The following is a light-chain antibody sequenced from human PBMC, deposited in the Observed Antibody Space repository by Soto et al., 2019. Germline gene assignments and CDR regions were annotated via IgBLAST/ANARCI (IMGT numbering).Light chain of an antibody. Sequence: DLQMTQSPSSVSASIGDTVTITCRASQDISTLLAWYQQKPGKAPKLLIYGASTLESGVPSRFSGSGSGTDFTLTISSLQPEDFATYFCQQADSFPLTVGGGTKVEIK. CDR1: QDISTL. V-gene: IGKV1D-12*01. CDR3: QQADSFPLT. CDR2: GAS. J-gene: IGKJ4*01.